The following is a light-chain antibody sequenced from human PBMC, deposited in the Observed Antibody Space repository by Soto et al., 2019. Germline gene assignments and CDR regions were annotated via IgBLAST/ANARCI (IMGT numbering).Light chain of an antibody. J-gene: IGLJ1*01. V-gene: IGLV2-14*01. CDR3: SSYTGSSTPYV. CDR1: SSDVGGYNY. Sequence: QSALTQPASVSGSPGQSITISCTGTSSDVGGYNYVSWYQQHPGKAPKLMIYEVSNRPSGVSNRFSGSKSGNTASLTISGLQAEDGGDYYCSSYTGSSTPYVLGTGTQLTVL. CDR2: EVS.